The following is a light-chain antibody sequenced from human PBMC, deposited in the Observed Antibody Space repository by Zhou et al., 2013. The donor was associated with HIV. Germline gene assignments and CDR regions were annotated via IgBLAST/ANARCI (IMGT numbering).Light chain of an antibody. V-gene: IGKV1-5*03. CDR3: QQCNTYPYT. J-gene: IGKJ2*01. Sequence: DIQMTQSPSTLSASVGDRVTITCRASQSISSWLAWYQQKPRQAPKLLIYKASNLESGVPSRFSGSGSGTEFTLTISSLQPDDFATYYCQQCNTYPYTFGQGTKLEIK. CDR1: QSISSW. CDR2: KAS.